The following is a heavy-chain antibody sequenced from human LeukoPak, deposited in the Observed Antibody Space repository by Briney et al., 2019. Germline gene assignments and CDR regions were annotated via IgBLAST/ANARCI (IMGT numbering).Heavy chain of an antibody. CDR1: GGSFSSGSYY. V-gene: IGHV4-61*02. CDR2: IYTSGST. J-gene: IGHJ4*02. CDR3: ARGFRGGYITGFDY. D-gene: IGHD5-12*01. Sequence: SETLSLTCTVSGGSFSSGSYYWSWIRQPAGKGLEWIGRIYTSGSTNYNPSLKSRVTISVDTSKNQFSLKLSSVTAADTAVYYCARGFRGGYITGFDYWGQGTLVTVSS.